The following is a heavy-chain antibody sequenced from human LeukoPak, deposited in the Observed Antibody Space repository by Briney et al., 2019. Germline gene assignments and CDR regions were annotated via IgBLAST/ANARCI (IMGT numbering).Heavy chain of an antibody. CDR2: ISGGGGNT. Sequence: GGSLRLSCAASGFTFRSYAMSWVRQAPGKGLEWVSTISGGGGNTYYADSVKGRFTISRDGSKNTVYVQMNSLRAEDTAVYYCAKGYDSSGYYFNSHDYWGQGTPVTVSS. V-gene: IGHV3-23*01. CDR3: AKGYDSSGYYFNSHDY. J-gene: IGHJ4*02. CDR1: GFTFRSYA. D-gene: IGHD3-22*01.